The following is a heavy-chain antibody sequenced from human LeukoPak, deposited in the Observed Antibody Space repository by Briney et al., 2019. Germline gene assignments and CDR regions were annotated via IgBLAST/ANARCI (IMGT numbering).Heavy chain of an antibody. CDR1: GFTFSTYA. V-gene: IGHV3-23*01. Sequence: PGGSLRLSCAASGFTFSTYAMNWVRQAPGKGLEWVSGISGSGGTTYYADSVKGRFTISRDNSKNTLYLQMNSLRAEDTAVYYCARDAESYAFDIWGQGTMVTVSS. J-gene: IGHJ3*02. D-gene: IGHD3-10*01. CDR2: ISGSGGTT. CDR3: ARDAESYAFDI.